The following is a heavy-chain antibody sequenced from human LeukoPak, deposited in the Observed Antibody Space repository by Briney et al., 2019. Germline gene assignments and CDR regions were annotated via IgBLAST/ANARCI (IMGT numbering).Heavy chain of an antibody. CDR1: GFTFSSYG. CDR2: ISYDGSNK. V-gene: IGHV3-30*03. Sequence: QSGGSLRLSCAASGFTFSSYGMHWVRQAPGKGLGWVAVISYDGSNKYYADSVKGRFTISRDNAKNTLSLQVNSLRAEDTAVYFCARGRYYGMDVWGQGTTVTVSS. J-gene: IGHJ6*02. CDR3: ARGRYYGMDV.